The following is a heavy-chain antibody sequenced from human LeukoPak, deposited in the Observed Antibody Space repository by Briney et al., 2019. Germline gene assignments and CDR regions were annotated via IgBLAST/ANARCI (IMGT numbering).Heavy chain of an antibody. CDR3: AKDIGYDPKDGMDV. V-gene: IGHV3-9*01. CDR2: FSWNSGSI. Sequence: GGSLRLSCAASGYTFDDYAMHWVREAPGKGLEWVSGFSWNSGSIGYADSVKGRFTISRDNAKNSLYLQMNSLRAEDTALYYCAKDIGYDPKDGMDVWGQGTTVTVSS. CDR1: GYTFDDYA. D-gene: IGHD5-12*01. J-gene: IGHJ6*02.